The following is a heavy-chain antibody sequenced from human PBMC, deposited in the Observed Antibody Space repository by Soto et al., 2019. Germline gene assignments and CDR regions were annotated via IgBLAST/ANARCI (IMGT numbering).Heavy chain of an antibody. V-gene: IGHV5-10-1*01. CDR3: ARRPRVPPYGSGTRDYYYYYGMDV. J-gene: IGHJ6*02. Sequence: PGESLKISCKGSGYSFTSYWISWVRQMPGKGLEWMGRIDPSDSYTNYSPSFQGHVTISADKSISTAYLQWSSLKASDTAMYYCARRPRVPPYGSGTRDYYYYYGMDVWGQGTTVTVYS. CDR2: IDPSDSYT. CDR1: GYSFTSYW. D-gene: IGHD3-10*01.